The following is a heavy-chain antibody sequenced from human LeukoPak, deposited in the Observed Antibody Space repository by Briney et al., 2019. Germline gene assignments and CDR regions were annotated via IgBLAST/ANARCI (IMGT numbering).Heavy chain of an antibody. D-gene: IGHD2-21*01. J-gene: IGHJ3*02. Sequence: ASVKVSCKASGYTFTSYGISWVRQAPGQGLEWMGWISAYNGNTNYAQKLQGRVTMTTDTSTSTAYMELRSLRSDDTAVYYCARDQRILWWRVVTHAFDIWGQGTMVTVSS. CDR1: GYTFTSYG. CDR3: ARDQRILWWRVVTHAFDI. V-gene: IGHV1-18*01. CDR2: ISAYNGNT.